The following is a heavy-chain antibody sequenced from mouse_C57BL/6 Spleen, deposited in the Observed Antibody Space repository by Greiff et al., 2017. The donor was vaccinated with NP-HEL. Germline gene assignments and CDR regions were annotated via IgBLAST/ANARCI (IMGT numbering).Heavy chain of an antibody. CDR3: ARHGFDY. V-gene: IGHV5-12*01. J-gene: IGHJ2*01. Sequence: EVKLMESGGGLVQPGGSLKLSCAASGFTFSDYYMYWVRQTPEKRLEWVAYISNGGGSTYYPDTVKGRFTISRDNAKNTLYLQMSRLKSEDTAMYYCARHGFDYWGQGTTLTVSS. CDR1: GFTFSDYY. CDR2: ISNGGGST.